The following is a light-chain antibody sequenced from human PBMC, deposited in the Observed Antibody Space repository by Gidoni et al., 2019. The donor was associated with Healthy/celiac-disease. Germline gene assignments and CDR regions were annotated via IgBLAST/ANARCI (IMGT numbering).Light chain of an antibody. CDR3: QQSYSTPDT. V-gene: IGKV1-39*01. J-gene: IGKJ2*01. CDR1: QSIRSY. Sequence: SQMTQSPSCLSASVGDRVTITCRASQSIRSYLNWYQQKPGKAPKLLIYDASSLQSGVPSRFSGSGSGTDFTLTISSLQPEDFAAYYCQQSYSTPDTFGQGTKLEIK. CDR2: DAS.